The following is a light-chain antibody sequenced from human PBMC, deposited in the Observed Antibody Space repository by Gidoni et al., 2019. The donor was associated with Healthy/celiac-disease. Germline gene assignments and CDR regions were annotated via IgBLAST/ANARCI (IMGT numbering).Light chain of an antibody. Sequence: DIQLTQYPSFLSASVGDRVTITCRDSQGISSYLAWYQQKPGKAPKLLIYAASTLQSGVPSRFSGSGSGTEFTLTISSLQPEDFATYYCQQLNSYPVTVGGXTKVEIK. CDR2: AAS. J-gene: IGKJ4*01. V-gene: IGKV1-9*01. CDR1: QGISSY. CDR3: QQLNSYPVT.